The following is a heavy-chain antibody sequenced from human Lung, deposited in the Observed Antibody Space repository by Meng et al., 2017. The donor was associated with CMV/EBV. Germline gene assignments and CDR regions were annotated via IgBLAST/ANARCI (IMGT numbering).Heavy chain of an antibody. Sequence: GESLKISCAASGFTFSSYWMSWVRQAPGKGLEWVANIKQDGSEKYYVDSVKGRFPISRDNAKNSLYLQMNSLRAEDTAVYYCARGYYYDSKVGHYWGQGTXVTVSS. J-gene: IGHJ4*02. D-gene: IGHD3-22*01. CDR1: GFTFSSYW. V-gene: IGHV3-7*01. CDR2: IKQDGSEK. CDR3: ARGYYYDSKVGHY.